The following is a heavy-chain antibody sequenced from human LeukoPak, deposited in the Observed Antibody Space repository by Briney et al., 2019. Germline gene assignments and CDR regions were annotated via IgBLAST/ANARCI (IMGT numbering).Heavy chain of an antibody. J-gene: IGHJ4*02. CDR1: GGSFSGYY. D-gene: IGHD2-15*01. CDR3: ARGRSCSGNNCYPITLDY. CDR2: INHSGST. V-gene: IGHV4-34*01. Sequence: PSETLSLTCAAYGGSFSGYYWSWIRQPPGKGLEWIGEINHSGSTNYNPSLKSRVTISVDTSKNQFSLKLSSVTAADTAVYYCARGRSCSGNNCYPITLDYWGQGTLVTVSS.